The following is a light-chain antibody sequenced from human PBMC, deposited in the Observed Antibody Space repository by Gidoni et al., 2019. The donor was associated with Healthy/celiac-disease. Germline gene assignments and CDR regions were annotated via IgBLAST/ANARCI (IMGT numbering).Light chain of an antibody. V-gene: IGKV1-39*01. Sequence: DIQMTQSPSSLSASVGYRVTIPRRASQSISSYLNWYQQKPGKAPKLLNYAESSSQSGVPSRFSGSGSGTDFTLTISSLQPEDFATYSCQQSYIIPWTFGQGTKVEIK. J-gene: IGKJ1*01. CDR2: AES. CDR1: QSISSY. CDR3: QQSYIIPWT.